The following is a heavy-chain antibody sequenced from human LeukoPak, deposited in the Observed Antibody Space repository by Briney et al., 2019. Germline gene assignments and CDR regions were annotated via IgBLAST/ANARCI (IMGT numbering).Heavy chain of an antibody. D-gene: IGHD3-10*01. CDR1: GFTFSDYY. CDR3: ARGQPRVLLWFGDYLDY. Sequence: PGGSLRLSCAASGFTFSDYYMSWIRQAPGKGLEWVAVISYDGSNKYYADSVKGRFTISRDNSKNTLYLQMNSLRAEDTAVYYCARGQPRVLLWFGDYLDYWGQGSLVTVSS. CDR2: ISYDGSNK. J-gene: IGHJ4*02. V-gene: IGHV3-30-3*01.